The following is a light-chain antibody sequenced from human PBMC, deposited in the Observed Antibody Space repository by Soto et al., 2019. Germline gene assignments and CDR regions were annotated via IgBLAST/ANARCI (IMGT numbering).Light chain of an antibody. V-gene: IGKV1-9*01. Sequence: IQLTQSPSTLSASVGERVTVTCRASQGIGTYLAWYQQKPGKAPKLLIYAASSLQSGVPSRFSGSGFGTDFTLTISSLQPEDSAIYYCQQADTFPITFGQGTRLEIK. CDR3: QQADTFPIT. J-gene: IGKJ5*01. CDR1: QGIGTY. CDR2: AAS.